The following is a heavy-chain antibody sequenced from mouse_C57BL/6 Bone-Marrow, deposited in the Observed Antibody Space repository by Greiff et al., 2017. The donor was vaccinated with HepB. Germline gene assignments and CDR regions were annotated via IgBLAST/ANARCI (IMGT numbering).Heavy chain of an antibody. CDR2: IYPGNSDT. D-gene: IGHD2-2*01. CDR3: TRKSMVTTKDYAMDY. J-gene: IGHJ4*01. V-gene: IGHV1-5*01. CDR1: GYTFTSYW. Sequence: EVQLQESGTVLARPGASVKMSCKTSGYTFTSYWMHWVKQRPGQGLEWIGAIYPGNSDTSYNQKFKGKAKLTAVTSASTAYMELSSLTNEDSAVYYCTRKSMVTTKDYAMDYWGQGTSVTVSS.